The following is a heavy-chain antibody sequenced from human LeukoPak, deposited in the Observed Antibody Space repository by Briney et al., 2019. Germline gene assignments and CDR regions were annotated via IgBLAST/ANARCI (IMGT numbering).Heavy chain of an antibody. D-gene: IGHD3-22*01. V-gene: IGHV3-23*01. Sequence: GGSLRLSCAASGFTFSSYAMSWVCQAPGKGLEWVSSVSGSGSGTYYADFVKGRFTISRDSSKNTVYLLMNRLRADDTAVYYCAKDHPFDYYYASSGYFLYWGQGTLVTVSS. CDR2: VSGSGSGT. J-gene: IGHJ4*02. CDR1: GFTFSSYA. CDR3: AKDHPFDYYYASSGYFLY.